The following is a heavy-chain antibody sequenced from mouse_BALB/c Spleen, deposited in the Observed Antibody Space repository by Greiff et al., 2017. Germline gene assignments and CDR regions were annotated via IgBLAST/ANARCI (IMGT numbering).Heavy chain of an antibody. CDR2: INPGSSTI. Sequence: EVNVVESGGGLVQPGGSLNLSCAASGFDFSRYWMSWARQAPGKGQEWIGEINPGSSTINYTPSLKDKFIISRDNAKNTLYLQMSKVRSEDTALYYCARLYGNYDAMDYWGQGTSVTVSS. D-gene: IGHD2-10*02. V-gene: IGHV4-2*02. CDR1: GFDFSRYW. J-gene: IGHJ4*01. CDR3: ARLYGNYDAMDY.